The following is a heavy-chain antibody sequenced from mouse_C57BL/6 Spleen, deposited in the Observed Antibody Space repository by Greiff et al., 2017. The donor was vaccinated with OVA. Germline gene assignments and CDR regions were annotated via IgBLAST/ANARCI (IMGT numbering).Heavy chain of an antibody. Sequence: QVQLKQSGAELARPGASVKLSCKASGYTFTSYGISWVKQRTGQGLEWIGEIYPRSGNTYYNEKFKGKATLTADKSSSTAYMELRSLTSEDSAVYFCARLDDYDGVLFAYWGQGTLVTVSA. D-gene: IGHD2-4*01. J-gene: IGHJ3*01. V-gene: IGHV1-81*01. CDR3: ARLDDYDGVLFAY. CDR1: GYTFTSYG. CDR2: IYPRSGNT.